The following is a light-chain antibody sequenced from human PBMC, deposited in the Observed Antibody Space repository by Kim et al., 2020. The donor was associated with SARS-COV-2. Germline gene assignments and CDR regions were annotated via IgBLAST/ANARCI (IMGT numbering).Light chain of an antibody. CDR1: SSDVGAYNY. J-gene: IGLJ1*01. V-gene: IGLV2-14*04. CDR2: DVS. Sequence: GQSITISCTGTSSDVGAYNYVSWYQLHPGNAPELMVFDVSERPSGISNRFSGSKSGNTASLTITGLQAEDEADYYCCSYATSRSYVFGTGTKVTVL. CDR3: CSYATSRSYV.